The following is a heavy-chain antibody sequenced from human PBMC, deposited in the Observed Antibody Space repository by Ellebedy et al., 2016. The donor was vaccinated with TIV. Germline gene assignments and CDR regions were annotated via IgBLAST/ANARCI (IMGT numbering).Heavy chain of an antibody. CDR2: ISAYTGET. D-gene: IGHD5-12*01. V-gene: IGHV1-18*01. CDR1: GYTFNSYS. Sequence: ASVKVSCKASGYTFNSYSISWLRQAPGQGPEWMGWISAYTGETRYSQKYQGRVTLTTDTSTTTAYMELRSLRSDDTAVYFCARDMVQGMVARYLWFDYWGQGTLITVSS. CDR3: ARDMVQGMVARYLWFDY. J-gene: IGHJ4*02.